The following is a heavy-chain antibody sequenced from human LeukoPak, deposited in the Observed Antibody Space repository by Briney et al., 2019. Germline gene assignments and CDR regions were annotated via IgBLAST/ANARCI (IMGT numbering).Heavy chain of an antibody. V-gene: IGHV3-23*01. CDR3: AKGYIQLWWFDY. CDR2: ISGSGDGA. CDR1: GFTFSTYA. D-gene: IGHD2-21*01. Sequence: PGGSLRLSCAASGFTFSTYAMSWVRQAPGKGLQWVSLISGSGDGAHYADSVKGRFTISRDNSKNTVYLQMTNLRAEDTAVYYGAKGYIQLWWFDYWGQGTLVTVSS. J-gene: IGHJ4*02.